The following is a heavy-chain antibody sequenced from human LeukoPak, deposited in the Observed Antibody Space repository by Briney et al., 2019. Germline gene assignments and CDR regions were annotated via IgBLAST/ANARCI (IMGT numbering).Heavy chain of an antibody. V-gene: IGHV3-33*01. D-gene: IGHD1-26*01. CDR3: ARVYLYSGSYYPSDY. Sequence: GGSLRLSCAASGFTFSSYGMHWVRQAPGKGLEWVAVIWYDGSNKYYADSVKGRFTISRDNSKNTLYLQMNSLRAEDTAVYYCARVYLYSGSYYPSDYWGQGTLVTVSS. CDR1: GFTFSSYG. CDR2: IWYDGSNK. J-gene: IGHJ4*02.